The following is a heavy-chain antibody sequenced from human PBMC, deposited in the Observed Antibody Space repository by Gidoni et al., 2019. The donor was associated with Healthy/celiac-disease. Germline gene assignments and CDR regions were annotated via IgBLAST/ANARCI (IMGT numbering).Heavy chain of an antibody. Sequence: QVQLQESGPGLVKPSETLSITCTVAGGSISSTYWSWIRQPPGKGLEWIGYVYYSGSTIYHPSLKSRVTLSVDTSKNQFSLKLSSVTAADTAVYYCARDSADYYYGMDVWGQGTTVTVSS. CDR3: ARDSADYYYGMDV. CDR2: VYYSGST. CDR1: GGSISSTY. J-gene: IGHJ6*02. V-gene: IGHV4-59*01.